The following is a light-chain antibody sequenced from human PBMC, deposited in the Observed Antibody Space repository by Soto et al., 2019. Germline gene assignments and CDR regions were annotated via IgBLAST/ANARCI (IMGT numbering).Light chain of an antibody. Sequence: EIVMTQSPATLSVSPVDRATLSCRASQSVSSIAWYQQKPGQPPRLLIYGASRRATNIPARFSGGGSDTEFTLTISTLQSEDFAVYYCQYYDNWRLSFGGGTTVEIK. CDR1: QSVSS. J-gene: IGKJ4*01. CDR2: GAS. CDR3: QYYDNWRLS. V-gene: IGKV3-15*01.